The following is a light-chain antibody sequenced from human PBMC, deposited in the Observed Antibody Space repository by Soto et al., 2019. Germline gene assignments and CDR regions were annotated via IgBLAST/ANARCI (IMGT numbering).Light chain of an antibody. Sequence: QPVLTQPASVSGSPGQSITISCTGISSDVGSYNLVSWYQQHPGKAPKLIIYEGSKRPSGVSNRFSGSKSGNTASLTISGLQAEDEADYYCCSYAGSSNVVFGGGTKVTVL. CDR1: SSDVGSYNL. CDR2: EGS. V-gene: IGLV2-23*01. CDR3: CSYAGSSNVV. J-gene: IGLJ2*01.